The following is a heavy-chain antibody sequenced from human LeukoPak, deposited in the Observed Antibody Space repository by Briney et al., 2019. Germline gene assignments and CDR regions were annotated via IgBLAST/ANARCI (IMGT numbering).Heavy chain of an antibody. Sequence: PSETLSLTCTVSGGSISSSSYYWGWIRQPPGKGLEWIGSIYYSGSTYYNPSLKSRVTISVDTSKNQFSLKLSSVTAADTAVYYCARLIQGHAFDIWGQGTMVTVSS. CDR1: GGSISSSSYY. J-gene: IGHJ3*02. CDR2: IYYSGST. D-gene: IGHD5-18*01. CDR3: ARLIQGHAFDI. V-gene: IGHV4-39*07.